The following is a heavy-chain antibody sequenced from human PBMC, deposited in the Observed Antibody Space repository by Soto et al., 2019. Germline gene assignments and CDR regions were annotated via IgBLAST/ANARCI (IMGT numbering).Heavy chain of an antibody. CDR2: IYPADSDT. V-gene: IGHV5-51*01. Sequence: GESLKISCKGSGYSFSNSWIGWVRQMPGKGLEWMGIIYPADSDTRYSPSFQGQVTISADKSISTAYLQWSSLKASDTAMHYCARPISGGWFDPWGQGTLVTVSS. J-gene: IGHJ5*02. CDR3: ARPISGGWFDP. D-gene: IGHD2-2*02. CDR1: GYSFSNSW.